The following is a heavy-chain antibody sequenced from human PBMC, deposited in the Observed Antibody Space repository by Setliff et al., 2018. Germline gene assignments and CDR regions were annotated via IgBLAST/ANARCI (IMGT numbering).Heavy chain of an antibody. V-gene: IGHV3-43D*03. CDR1: GFTFDDYA. J-gene: IGHJ6*02. D-gene: IGHD4-17*01. CDR3: AKGRDYGDYYYYYGMDV. CDR2: ISWDGGST. Sequence: GGSLRLSCAASGFTFDDYAMHWVRQAPGKGLEWVSLISWDGGSTYYADSVKGRFTISRENAKNSLDLQMNSLRAEDTAVYYCAKGRDYGDYYYYYGMDVWGQGTTVTVSS.